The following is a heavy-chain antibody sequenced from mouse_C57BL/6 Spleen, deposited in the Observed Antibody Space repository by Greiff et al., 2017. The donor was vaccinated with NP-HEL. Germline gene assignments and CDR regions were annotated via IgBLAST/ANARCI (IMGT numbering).Heavy chain of an antibody. J-gene: IGHJ2*01. CDR3: ARSYDYDAFFDY. V-gene: IGHV1-76*01. D-gene: IGHD2-4*01. Sequence: VQLQESGAELVRPGASVKLSCKASGYTFTDYYINWVKQRPGQGLEWIARIYPGSGNTYYNEKFKGKATLTAEKSSSTAYMQLSSLTSEDSAVYFCARSYDYDAFFDYWGQGTTLTVSS. CDR1: GYTFTDYY. CDR2: IYPGSGNT.